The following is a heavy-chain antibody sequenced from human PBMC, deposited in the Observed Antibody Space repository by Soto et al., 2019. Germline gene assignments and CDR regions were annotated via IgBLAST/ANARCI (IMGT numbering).Heavy chain of an antibody. CDR3: ARDGGSSWYIDY. J-gene: IGHJ4*02. Sequence: GGSLRLSCAASGFTFSSYWMHWVHQAPGKGLVWVSRINSDGSSTSYADSVKGRFTISRDNAKNTLYLQMNSLRAEDTAVYYCARDGGSSWYIDYWGQGTLVTVSS. CDR1: GFTFSSYW. D-gene: IGHD6-13*01. CDR2: INSDGSST. V-gene: IGHV3-74*01.